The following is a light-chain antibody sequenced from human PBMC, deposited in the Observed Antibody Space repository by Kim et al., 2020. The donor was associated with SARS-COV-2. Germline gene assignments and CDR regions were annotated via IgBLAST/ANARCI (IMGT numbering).Light chain of an antibody. J-gene: IGLJ3*02. Sequence: QSALTQPASVSGSPGQSITISCTGTSSGVGGYNSVSCYQQHPGKAPKLMMYDVSKRPSGVSKRFSGSKSGKTASLTISGPQAEHEGDYYCSSYTSSSTWVFGGGTQLTVL. CDR2: DVS. V-gene: IGLV2-14*01. CDR1: SSGVGGYNS. CDR3: SSYTSSSTWV.